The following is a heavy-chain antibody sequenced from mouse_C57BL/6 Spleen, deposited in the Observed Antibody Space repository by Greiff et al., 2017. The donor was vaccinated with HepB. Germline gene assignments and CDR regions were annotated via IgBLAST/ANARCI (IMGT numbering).Heavy chain of an antibody. CDR3: ARPGGSSPHWYFDV. V-gene: IGHV5-17*01. CDR1: GFTFSDYG. Sequence: EVKVVESGGGLVKPGGSLKLSCAASGFTFSDYGMHWVRQAPEKGLEWVAYISSGSSTIYYADTVKGRFTISRDNAKNTLFLQMTSLRSEDTAMYYCARPGGSSPHWYFDVWGTGTTVTVSS. J-gene: IGHJ1*03. D-gene: IGHD1-1*01. CDR2: ISSGSSTI.